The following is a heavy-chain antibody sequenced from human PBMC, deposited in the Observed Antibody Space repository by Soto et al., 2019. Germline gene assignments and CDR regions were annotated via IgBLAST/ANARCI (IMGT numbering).Heavy chain of an antibody. CDR2: ISSSGSTI. Sequence: GGSLRLSCAASGFTFSSYEMNWVRQAPGKGLEWVSYISSSGSTIYYADSVKGRFTISRDNAKNSLYLQMNSLSAEDTAVYYCARGKGQQLVLYYFDYWGQGTLVTVSS. CDR3: ARGKGQQLVLYYFDY. J-gene: IGHJ4*02. D-gene: IGHD6-13*01. CDR1: GFTFSSYE. V-gene: IGHV3-48*03.